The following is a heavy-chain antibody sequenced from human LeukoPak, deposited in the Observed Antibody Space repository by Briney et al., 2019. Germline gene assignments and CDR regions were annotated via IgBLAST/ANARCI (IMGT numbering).Heavy chain of an antibody. D-gene: IGHD3-3*01. CDR1: GYTFTNYG. CDR3: ARDRRPVTIFKLTSFYGMDV. V-gene: IGHV1-69*13. J-gene: IGHJ6*02. Sequence: GASVKVSCKPSGYTFTNYGISWVRQAPGQGLEWMGGIIPIFGTANYAQEFQGRVTITADESTSTAYMELSSLRSEDTAVYYCARDRRPVTIFKLTSFYGMDVWGQGTTVTVSS. CDR2: IIPIFGTA.